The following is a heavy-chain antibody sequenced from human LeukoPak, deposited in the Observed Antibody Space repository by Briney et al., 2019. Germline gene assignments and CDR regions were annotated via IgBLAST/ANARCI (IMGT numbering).Heavy chain of an antibody. CDR1: GFTFTIYA. J-gene: IGHJ4*02. CDR2: ITSRDGTT. CDR3: ARDRPNYYGSDGHYYRRDGDY. D-gene: IGHD3-22*01. V-gene: IGHV3-23*01. Sequence: QTGGSLRLSCAASGFTFTIYAMSWVRQAPGRGLEWVSSITSRDGTTYYAGSVRGRFTISRDNSKNTLYLQMNSLRVEATAVYFCARDRPNYYGSDGHYYRRDGDYWGQGTLVTVSS.